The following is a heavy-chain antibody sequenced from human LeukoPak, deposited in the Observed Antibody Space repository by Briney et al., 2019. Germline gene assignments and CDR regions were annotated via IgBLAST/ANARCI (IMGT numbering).Heavy chain of an antibody. CDR3: ARGAPMPYCSSTSCYAANYYYYMDV. J-gene: IGHJ6*03. CDR1: GYTFTSYD. V-gene: IGHV1-8*01. Sequence: GASVKVSCKASGYTFTSYDINWVRQDTGQGLEWMGWMNPNSGNTGDAPKFQGRVTMTRNTSISTAYMELSSLRSEDTAVYYCARGAPMPYCSSTSCYAANYYYYMDVWGKGTTVTVSS. D-gene: IGHD2-2*01. CDR2: MNPNSGNT.